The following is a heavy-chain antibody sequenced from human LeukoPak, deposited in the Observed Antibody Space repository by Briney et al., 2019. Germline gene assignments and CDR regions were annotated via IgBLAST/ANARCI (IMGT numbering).Heavy chain of an antibody. CDR3: ARAGNNWSFDY. J-gene: IGHJ4*02. V-gene: IGHV4-59*02. CDR1: GDSVSIYY. Sequence: SETLSLTCTLSGDSVSIYYWSWIRQPPGKGLEWIGYIYYGGNTNYNPSLKSRVTMAVDTSKNQFSLKVSSVTAADTAVYYCARAGNNWSFDYWGQGTLVTVSS. D-gene: IGHD1-1*01. CDR2: IYYGGNT.